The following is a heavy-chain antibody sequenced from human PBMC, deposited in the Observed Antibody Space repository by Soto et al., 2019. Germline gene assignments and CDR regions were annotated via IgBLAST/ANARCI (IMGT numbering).Heavy chain of an antibody. CDR2: IPQEGGDG. CDR3: ARDQLILPAHDFFYGSDV. J-gene: IGHJ6*02. Sequence: DVQLVESGGAVVQPGESLRLSCEVSGFTSSMYSMTWVRQAPGKGLEWVAKIPQEGGDGHYADSVKGRFTISRDNAKNSVFLQMNNLRAADTAVYYCARDQLILPAHDFFYGSDVWGQGATVTVS. CDR1: GFTSSMYS. D-gene: IGHD2-21*02. V-gene: IGHV3-7*03.